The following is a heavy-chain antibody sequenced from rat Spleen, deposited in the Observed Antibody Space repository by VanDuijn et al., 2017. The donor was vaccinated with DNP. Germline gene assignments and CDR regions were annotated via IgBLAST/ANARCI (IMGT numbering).Heavy chain of an antibody. CDR3: ARHSDYSDWFAY. CDR2: ISYEGRDT. D-gene: IGHD1-7*01. V-gene: IGHV5-7*01. Sequence: EVQLVESGGGLVQPGRSLKLSCAASGFTFSDYAMAWVRQAPKKGLEWVAIISYEGRDTYYRDSVKGRFTISRDNAKSTLYLQMDSLRSEDTATYYCARHSDYSDWFAYWGQGTLVTVSS. CDR1: GFTFSDYA. J-gene: IGHJ3*01.